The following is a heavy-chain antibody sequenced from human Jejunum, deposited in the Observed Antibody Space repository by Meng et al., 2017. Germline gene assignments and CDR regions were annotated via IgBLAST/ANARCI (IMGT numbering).Heavy chain of an antibody. V-gene: IGHV3-74*03. CDR1: GFTFSSAW. CDR2: IKSDGTI. J-gene: IGHJ5*02. Sequence: ELVESGGELVQPVGSLRLSCAASGFTFSSAWMYWVRQAPGKGLVWVSRIKSDGTITYADSVKGRFTMSRDNAKNTVFLQMNSLRADDTAMYYCAKSGYSTSRFDPWGQGTLVTVSS. D-gene: IGHD6-13*01. CDR3: AKSGYSTSRFDP.